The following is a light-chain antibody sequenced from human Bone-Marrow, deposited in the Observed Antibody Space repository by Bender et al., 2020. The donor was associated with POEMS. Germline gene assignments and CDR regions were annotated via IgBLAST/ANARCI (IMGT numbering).Light chain of an antibody. CDR1: SSDVDNYIY. V-gene: IGLV2-11*01. CDR3: QSYDSDLNGWV. J-gene: IGLJ3*02. CDR2: DVA. Sequence: QSALTQPRSVSGSPGQSVTISCTGASSDVDNYIYVSWYQQHPGKAPKLLIYDVANRPSGISHRFSGSQSGTSASLAITGLQSEDEAAYFCQSYDSDLNGWVFGGGTKLTVL.